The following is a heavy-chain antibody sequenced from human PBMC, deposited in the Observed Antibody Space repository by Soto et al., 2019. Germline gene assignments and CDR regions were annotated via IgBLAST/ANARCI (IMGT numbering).Heavy chain of an antibody. V-gene: IGHV4-59*01. CDR3: ARDLWGYCGTDCYPLDV. CDR2: MYNTGST. Sequence: LSETLSLTCTVAGRSISGDYWLWIRQPPGKGLEWIGYMYNTGSTVYNPSFKSRVTISVDTSKDQFSLKLNSVTAADTAVYYCARDLWGYCGTDCYPLDVWGQGTTVTVS. D-gene: IGHD2-21*02. CDR1: GRSISGDY. J-gene: IGHJ6*02.